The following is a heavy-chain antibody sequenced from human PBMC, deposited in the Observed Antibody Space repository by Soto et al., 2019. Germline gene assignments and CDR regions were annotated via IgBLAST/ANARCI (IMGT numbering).Heavy chain of an antibody. CDR2: ISAYNGNT. V-gene: IGHV1-18*01. J-gene: IGHJ4*02. CDR3: AREQETYGDNGGWDY. D-gene: IGHD4-17*01. CDR1: GYTFTSYG. Sequence: QVQLVQSGAAVKKPGASVKVSCKASGYTFTSYGISWVRQAPGQGLEWMGWISAYNGNTNYAQKLQGRVTMTTDTSTSTAYMELRSLRSDDTAVYYCAREQETYGDNGGWDYWGQGTLVTVSS.